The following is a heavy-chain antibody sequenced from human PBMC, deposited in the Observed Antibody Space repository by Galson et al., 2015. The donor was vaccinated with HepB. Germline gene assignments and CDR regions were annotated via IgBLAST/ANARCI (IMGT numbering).Heavy chain of an antibody. V-gene: IGHV1-2*05. CDR2: INPNSGGT. J-gene: IGHJ3*02. CDR3: ARGSCSGGSCYPNDAFDI. D-gene: IGHD2-15*01. Sequence: SVKVSCKASGYTFTGYYMHWVRQAPGQGLEWMGRINPNSGGTNYAQKFQGRVTMTRDTSISTAYMELSRLRSDDTVVYYCARGSCSGGSCYPNDAFDIWGQGTMVTVSS. CDR1: GYTFTGYY.